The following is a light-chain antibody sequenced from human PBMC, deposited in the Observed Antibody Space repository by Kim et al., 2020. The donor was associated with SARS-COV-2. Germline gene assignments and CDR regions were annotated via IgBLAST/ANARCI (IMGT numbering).Light chain of an antibody. Sequence: GKTVTISCTRSSGNIASNYVQWYQQRPGSAPTTVFYEDNQRPSGVPDRFSGSIDSSSNSASLTISGLKTEDEADYYCQSYDSSNWVFGGGTQLTVL. CDR1: SGNIASNY. CDR2: EDN. J-gene: IGLJ3*02. CDR3: QSYDSSNWV. V-gene: IGLV6-57*03.